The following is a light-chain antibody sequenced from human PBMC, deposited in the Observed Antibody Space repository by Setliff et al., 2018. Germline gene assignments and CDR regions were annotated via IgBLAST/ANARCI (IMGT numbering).Light chain of an antibody. V-gene: IGLV2-8*01. CDR2: EVT. Sequence: SVLAQPPSASGSPGQSLTISCTGTSNDVGAYNYVSWYQQHPGKAPKLMIYEVTKRPSGVPDRFSGSESGNTASLTVSGLQGEDEADYYCSSYASSINPYVFGTGTKVTVL. J-gene: IGLJ1*01. CDR1: SNDVGAYNY. CDR3: SSYASSINPYV.